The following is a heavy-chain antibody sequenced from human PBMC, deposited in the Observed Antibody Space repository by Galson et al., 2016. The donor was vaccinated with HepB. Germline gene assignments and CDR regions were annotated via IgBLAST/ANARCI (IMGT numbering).Heavy chain of an antibody. CDR3: AGDHRYSDWTGGFDF. Sequence: SETLSLTCTVSGGSITSYSWTWIRQFPGRGLEWIGYIYHSGTTSYNPSLKSRVTISVDTSKSQFSLKVTSVTTADTAVYYCAGDHRYSDWTGGFDFWGQGTLVTVPS. D-gene: IGHD3-9*01. CDR2: IYHSGTT. V-gene: IGHV4-59*01. J-gene: IGHJ4*02. CDR1: GGSITSYS.